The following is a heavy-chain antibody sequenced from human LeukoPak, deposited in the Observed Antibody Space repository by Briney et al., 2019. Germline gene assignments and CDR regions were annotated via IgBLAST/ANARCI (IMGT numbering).Heavy chain of an antibody. J-gene: IGHJ4*02. CDR2: IYYSGST. CDR3: ARRPLRYFDWLSKSFDY. CDR1: GGSISSYY. Sequence: SETLSLTCTVSGGSISSYYWSWIRQPPGKGLEWIGYIYYSGSTNYNPSLKSRVTISVDTSKNQFSLKLSSVTAADTAVYYCARRPLRYFDWLSKSFDYWGQGTLVTVSS. V-gene: IGHV4-59*12. D-gene: IGHD3-9*01.